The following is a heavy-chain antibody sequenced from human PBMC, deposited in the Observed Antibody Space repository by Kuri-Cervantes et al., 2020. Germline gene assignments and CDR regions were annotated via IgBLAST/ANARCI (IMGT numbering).Heavy chain of an antibody. D-gene: IGHD4-11*01. V-gene: IGHV4-34*01. CDR2: INHSGST. Sequence: ESLKISCAVYGGSFSGYYWSWIRQPPGKGLEWIGEINHSGSTNYNPSLKSRVTISVDTSKNQFSLKLSSVTAADTAVYYCARRQRLKSGPYYFDYWGQGTLVTVSS. CDR3: ARRQRLKSGPYYFDY. J-gene: IGHJ4*02. CDR1: GGSFSGYY.